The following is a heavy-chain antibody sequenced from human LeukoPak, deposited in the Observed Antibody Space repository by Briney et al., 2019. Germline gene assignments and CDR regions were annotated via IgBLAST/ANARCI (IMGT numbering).Heavy chain of an antibody. CDR3: ARGQIFWSGYFFFDY. Sequence: PSQTLSLTCTVSGGSISSGGYYWSWIRQPPGKGLEWIGYIYHSGSTYYNPSLKSRVTISVDTSKNQFSLKLSSVTAADTAVYYCARGQIFWSGYFFFDYWGQGTLVTVSS. D-gene: IGHD3-3*01. CDR1: GGSISSGGYY. CDR2: IYHSGST. J-gene: IGHJ4*02. V-gene: IGHV4-30-2*01.